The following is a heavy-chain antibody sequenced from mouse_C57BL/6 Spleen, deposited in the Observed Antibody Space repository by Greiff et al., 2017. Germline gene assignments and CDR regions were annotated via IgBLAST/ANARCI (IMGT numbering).Heavy chain of an antibody. Sequence: QVQLQQSGAELVRPGSSVKLSCKASGYTFTSYWMPWVKQRPIQGLEWIGNIDPSDSDTHYNQKFKDKATVTVDKSSSTAYMQLSSLTSEDSAVYFCARGGLTGTWYFGVWGTVATVTVS. D-gene: IGHD4-1*01. CDR1: GYTFTSYW. CDR2: IDPSDSDT. V-gene: IGHV1-52*01. CDR3: ARGGLTGTWYFGV. J-gene: IGHJ1*03.